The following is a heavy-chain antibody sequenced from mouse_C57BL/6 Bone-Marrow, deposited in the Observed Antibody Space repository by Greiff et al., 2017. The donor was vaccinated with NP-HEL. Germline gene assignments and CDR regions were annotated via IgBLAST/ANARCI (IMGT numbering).Heavy chain of an antibody. CDR3: ARDGSSWDY. V-gene: IGHV5-4*01. Sequence: EVQVVESGGGLVKPGGSLKLSCAASGFTFSSYAMSWVRQTPEKRLEWVATISDGGSYTYYPDAVKGRFTISRDNAKNNLYLQMSHLKSEDTAMYYCARDGSSWDYWGQGTTLTVSS. CDR1: GFTFSSYA. CDR2: ISDGGSYT. D-gene: IGHD1-1*01. J-gene: IGHJ2*01.